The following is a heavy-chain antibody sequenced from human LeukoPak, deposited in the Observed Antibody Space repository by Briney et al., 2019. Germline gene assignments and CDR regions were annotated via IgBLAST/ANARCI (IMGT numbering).Heavy chain of an antibody. CDR3: ARDSWDGYNPHFDS. CDR2: ISSGSSYK. D-gene: IGHD5-24*01. V-gene: IGHV3-21*01. CDR1: GFTFSSYS. Sequence: PGGSLRLSCAASGFTFSSYSMNWVRQAPGKGLEGVSSISSGSSYKYYADSVKGRFTISRDNAKNSLYLQMNSLRAEDTAVYYCARDSWDGYNPHFDSWGQGTLVTVSS. J-gene: IGHJ4*02.